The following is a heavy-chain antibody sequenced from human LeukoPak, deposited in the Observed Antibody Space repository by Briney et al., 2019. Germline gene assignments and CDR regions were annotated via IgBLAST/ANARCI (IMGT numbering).Heavy chain of an antibody. CDR1: GYSISSGYD. CDR2: IYHSGST. J-gene: IGHJ4*02. V-gene: IGHV4-38-2*02. Sequence: SETLSLTCTVSGYSISSGYDWGWIRQPPGKGLEWIGSIYHSGSTYYNPSLKSRVTISVDTSKNQFSLKLSSVTAADTAVYYCARGYSLDYGDYFDYWGQGTLVTVSS. CDR3: ARGYSLDYGDYFDY. D-gene: IGHD4-17*01.